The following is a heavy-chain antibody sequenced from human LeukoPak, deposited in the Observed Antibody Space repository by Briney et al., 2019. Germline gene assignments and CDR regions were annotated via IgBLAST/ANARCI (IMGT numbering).Heavy chain of an antibody. CDR1: GGSISSYY. V-gene: IGHV4-4*07. J-gene: IGHJ5*02. CDR3: ARGVVVVPAARDWFDP. D-gene: IGHD2-2*01. CDR2: IYTSGST. Sequence: SETLSLTCTVSGGSISSYYWSWIRQPAGKGLEWIGRIYTSGSTNYNPSLKSRVTTSVNTSKNQFSLKLSSVTAADTAVYYCARGVVVVPAARDWFDPWGQGTLVTVSS.